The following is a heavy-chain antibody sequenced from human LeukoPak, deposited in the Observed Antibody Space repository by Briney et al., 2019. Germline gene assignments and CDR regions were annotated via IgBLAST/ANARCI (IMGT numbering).Heavy chain of an antibody. V-gene: IGHV1-18*04. Sequence: ASVKVSCKASNYSFSSYGISWVRQAPGQGLEWMGWIGAYSGNSNYAQNFQGRVTMTTDTSTGTAYMELRSLRSDDTAVYYCARDSSTYYGSEYFQYWGQGTLVTVSS. CDR1: NYSFSSYG. CDR3: ARDSSTYYGSEYFQY. J-gene: IGHJ1*01. CDR2: IGAYSGNS. D-gene: IGHD3-22*01.